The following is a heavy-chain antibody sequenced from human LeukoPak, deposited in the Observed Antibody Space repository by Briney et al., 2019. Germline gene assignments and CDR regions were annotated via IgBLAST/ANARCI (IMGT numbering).Heavy chain of an antibody. CDR3: ARSTGGTVPAAY. CDR2: IYPGVFDT. D-gene: IGHD2-8*02. Sequence: GESLKISCKVSGYTFSSYWIGWVRQMPGEGLEWMGIIYPGVFDTRYRPSFQGQVTILADTTISTAYLQWTSLKASDTAMYYCARSTGGTVPAAYWGQGTLVTVS. CDR1: GYTFSSYW. J-gene: IGHJ4*02. V-gene: IGHV5-51*01.